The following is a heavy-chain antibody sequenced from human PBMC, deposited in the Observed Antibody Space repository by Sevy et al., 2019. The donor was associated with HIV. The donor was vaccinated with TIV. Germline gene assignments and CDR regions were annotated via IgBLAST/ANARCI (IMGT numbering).Heavy chain of an antibody. CDR1: GFTFSSYS. D-gene: IGHD3-22*01. V-gene: IGHV3-48*01. J-gene: IGHJ3*02. Sequence: GGSLRLSCAASGFTFSSYSMNWVRQAPGKGLEWVSYISSSSSTIYYADSVKGRFTISRDNAKNSLYLQMNSLRAEDKAVYYCARDGWNYYDSSGYGRDAFDIWGPGTMVTVSS. CDR3: ARDGWNYYDSSGYGRDAFDI. CDR2: ISSSSSTI.